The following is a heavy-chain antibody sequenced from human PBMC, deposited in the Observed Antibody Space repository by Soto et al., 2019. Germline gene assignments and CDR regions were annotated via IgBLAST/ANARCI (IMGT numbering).Heavy chain of an antibody. CDR3: ARGRYGDY. CDR2: ISAHNGNT. J-gene: IGHJ4*02. D-gene: IGHD1-1*01. CDR1: GYAFTTYG. V-gene: IGHV1-18*01. Sequence: QVHLVQSGAEVMKPGASVKVSCKGSGYAFTTYGITWVRQAPGQGLEWMGWISAHNGNTNYAQKLQGRVTVTRDTFTSTAYMELRSLRSDDTAVYYCARGRYGDYWGQGALVTVSS.